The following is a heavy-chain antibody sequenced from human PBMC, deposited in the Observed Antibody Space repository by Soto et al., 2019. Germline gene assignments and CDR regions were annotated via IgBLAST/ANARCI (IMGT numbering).Heavy chain of an antibody. CDR1: GGSFSGYY. CDR3: ARALVGGNGMDV. V-gene: IGHV4-34*01. D-gene: IGHD3-10*01. CDR2: INHSGST. Sequence: QVQLQQWGAGLLKPSETLSLTCAVYGGSFSGYYWSWIRQPPGKGLEWIGEINHSGSTNYNPSLKSRVTISVDTSTNHFSLKLSSVTAADTAVYYCARALVGGNGMDVWGQGTTVTVSS. J-gene: IGHJ6*02.